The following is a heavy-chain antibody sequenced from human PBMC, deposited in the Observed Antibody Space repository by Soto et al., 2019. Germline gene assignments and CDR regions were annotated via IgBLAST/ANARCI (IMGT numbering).Heavy chain of an antibody. CDR2: IYYSGST. CDR1: GGSVSSGSYY. V-gene: IGHV4-61*01. Sequence: PSETLSLTCTVSGGSVSSGSYYWSWIRQPPGKGLEWIGYIYYSGSTNYNPSLKSRVTISVDTSKNQFSLKLSSVTAADTAVYYCARTLGAGYSGYDFDYWGQGTLITVSS. J-gene: IGHJ4*02. CDR3: ARTLGAGYSGYDFDY. D-gene: IGHD5-12*01.